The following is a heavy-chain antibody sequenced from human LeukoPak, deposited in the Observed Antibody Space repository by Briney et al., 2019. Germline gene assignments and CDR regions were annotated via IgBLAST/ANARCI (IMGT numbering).Heavy chain of an antibody. V-gene: IGHV4-59*01. CDR1: GGSISSYY. CDR3: ARTYYYDSSGLNWFDP. CDR2: IYYSGST. J-gene: IGHJ5*02. D-gene: IGHD3-22*01. Sequence: SETLSLTCTVSGGSISSYYWSWIRQPPGKGLEWIGYIYYSGSTNCNPSLKSRVTISVDTSKNQFSLKLSSVTAADTAVYYCARTYYYDSSGLNWFDPWGQGTLVTVSS.